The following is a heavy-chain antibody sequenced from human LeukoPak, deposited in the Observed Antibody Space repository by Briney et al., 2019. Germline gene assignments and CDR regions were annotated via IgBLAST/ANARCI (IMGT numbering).Heavy chain of an antibody. CDR2: INQDGSKK. CDR1: RFTFSNYW. CDR3: VREGSYLDAFDF. J-gene: IGHJ3*01. Sequence: GGSLRLSCVASRFTFSNYWMSWVRQAPGKGLEWVANINQDGSKKVYADSMKGRFTISRDNAKSSLSLQMSSLRAEDTALYYCVREGSYLDAFDFWGQGTMVTVSS. D-gene: IGHD3-10*01. V-gene: IGHV3-7*01.